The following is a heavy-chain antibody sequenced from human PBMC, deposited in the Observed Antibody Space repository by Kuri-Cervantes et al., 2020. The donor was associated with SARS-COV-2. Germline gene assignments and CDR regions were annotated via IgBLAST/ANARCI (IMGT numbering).Heavy chain of an antibody. Sequence: GGSLRLSCAASGFTFSSYDMHWVRQATGKGLEWVSAIGTAGDTYYPGSMKGRFTISRENAKNSSYLQMNSLRAGDTAVYYCARDLGGPRFGGMDVWGQGTTVTVSS. D-gene: IGHD3-16*01. J-gene: IGHJ6*02. V-gene: IGHV3-13*01. CDR2: IGTAGDT. CDR3: ARDLGGPRFGGMDV. CDR1: GFTFSSYD.